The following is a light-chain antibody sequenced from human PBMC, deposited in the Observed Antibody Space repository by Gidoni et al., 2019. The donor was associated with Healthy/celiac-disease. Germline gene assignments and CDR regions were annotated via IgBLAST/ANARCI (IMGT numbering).Light chain of an antibody. CDR2: AAS. CDR3: QQSYSTLFT. J-gene: IGKJ3*01. V-gene: IGKV1-39*01. CDR1: QSISSY. Sequence: DIKVTQSPSSLSASVGDRVTITCRASQSISSYLNWYQQNPGKAPKLLIYAASSLQSGVPSRFSGSGSGTDFTLTISSLQPEDFATYYCQQSYSTLFTFGPGTKVDIK.